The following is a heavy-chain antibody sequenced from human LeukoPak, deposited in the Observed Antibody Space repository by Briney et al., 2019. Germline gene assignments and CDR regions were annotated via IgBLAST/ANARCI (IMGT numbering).Heavy chain of an antibody. Sequence: PGGSLRLSCAASGFTVSDNYMSWVRQAPGKGLEWVSVIYSGGSTYYADSGKGRFSISRDNSKNTLYLQMNSLRAEDTAVYYCARAAGGGGNRFDYWGQGTLVTVSS. CDR2: IYSGGST. CDR1: GFTVSDNY. J-gene: IGHJ4*02. V-gene: IGHV3-53*01. D-gene: IGHD4-23*01. CDR3: ARAAGGGGNRFDY.